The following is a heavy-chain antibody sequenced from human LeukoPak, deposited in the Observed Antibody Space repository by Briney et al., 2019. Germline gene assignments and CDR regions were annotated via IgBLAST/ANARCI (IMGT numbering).Heavy chain of an antibody. CDR2: ISYDGSNK. CDR3: ARPGLEVYLFDY. J-gene: IGHJ4*02. Sequence: PGRFLRLSCAASGFTFSSYGMHWVRQAPGKGLEWVAVISYDGSNKYYADSVKGRFTISRDNSKNTLYLQMNSLRAEDTAVYYCARPGLEVYLFDYWGQGTLVTVSS. V-gene: IGHV3-30*03. D-gene: IGHD1-14*01. CDR1: GFTFSSYG.